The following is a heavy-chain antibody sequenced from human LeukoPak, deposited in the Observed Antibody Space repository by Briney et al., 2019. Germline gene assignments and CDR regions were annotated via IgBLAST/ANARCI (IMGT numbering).Heavy chain of an antibody. Sequence: PGGSLRLSCAASGFTFSDYGMSWVRQAPGKGLEWISSISSTGGTTYYADSVKGRFTISRDNSKNTLYLQMNSLRAEDTAVYYCAKSRVAVTTVFDYWGQGTLVTVSS. CDR1: GFTFSDYG. CDR2: ISSTGGTT. J-gene: IGHJ4*02. CDR3: AKSRVAVTTVFDY. V-gene: IGHV3-23*01. D-gene: IGHD4-17*01.